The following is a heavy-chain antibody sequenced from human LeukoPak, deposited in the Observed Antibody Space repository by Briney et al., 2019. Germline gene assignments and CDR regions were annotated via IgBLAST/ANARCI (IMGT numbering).Heavy chain of an antibody. CDR1: GFTFSSYA. D-gene: IGHD1-26*01. Sequence: GGSLRLSCAASGFTFSSYAMSWVRQAPGKGLEWVSAISGSGGSTYYADSVKGRFTISRDNSKNTLYLQMDSLRAEDTAVYYCAKPSVGATSFDYWGQGTLVTVSS. J-gene: IGHJ4*02. CDR2: ISGSGGST. CDR3: AKPSVGATSFDY. V-gene: IGHV3-23*01.